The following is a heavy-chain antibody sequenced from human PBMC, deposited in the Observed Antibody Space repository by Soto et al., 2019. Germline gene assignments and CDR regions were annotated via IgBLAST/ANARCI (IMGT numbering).Heavy chain of an antibody. CDR3: ASHPASVYDLGATTSYYGMDV. CDR2: IYRGGNT. V-gene: IGHV3-53*01. Sequence: EVQLVESGGGLIQPGGSLRLSCAASGLSVSTQYMSWVRQAPGKGLEWVSVIYRGGNTYYADSVKGRFTISRDNSKNTLYLQVNSLRAEETAVYYWASHPASVYDLGATTSYYGMDVWGQGTTVTVSS. CDR1: GLSVSTQY. J-gene: IGHJ6*02. D-gene: IGHD5-12*01.